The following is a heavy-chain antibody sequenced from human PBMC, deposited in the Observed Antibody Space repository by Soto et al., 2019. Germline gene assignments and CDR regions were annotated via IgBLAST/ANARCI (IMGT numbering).Heavy chain of an antibody. D-gene: IGHD3-10*01. J-gene: IGHJ4*02. CDR3: AKVLSKNYYYPFDF. CDR2: ISGGSSVT. V-gene: IGHV3-23*01. Sequence: GGSLRLSCTASGFTFSDYAMAWVRQAPGKGLEWVSTISGGSSVTYYGDSVKGRFTISRDKAKKTLFLQLNRLSAEDTATYYCAKVLSKNYYYPFDFWGQGTQVTVSS. CDR1: GFTFSDYA.